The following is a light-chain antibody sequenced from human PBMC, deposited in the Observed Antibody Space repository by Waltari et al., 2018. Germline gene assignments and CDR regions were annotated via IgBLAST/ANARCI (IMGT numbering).Light chain of an antibody. CDR2: GKD. V-gene: IGLV3-19*01. CDR1: SLRTSY. Sequence: SSELTQDPGVSVALGQTIRFTCQGDSLRTSYASWYQLKQGQAPVLVIYGKDKRPSGIPDRISGYSSGTTSSWTITGAQAEDEADYYCSSRNGRANQVVFAGGTKVTVL. CDR3: SSRNGRANQVV. J-gene: IGLJ3*02.